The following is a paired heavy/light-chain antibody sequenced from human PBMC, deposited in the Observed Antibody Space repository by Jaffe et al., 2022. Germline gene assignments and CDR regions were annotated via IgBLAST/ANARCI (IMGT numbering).Heavy chain of an antibody. D-gene: IGHD3-10*01. CDR1: GGSISSGSYY. CDR3: ARGVSDYYGSGSYSHNWFDP. CDR2: IYTSGST. J-gene: IGHJ5*02. V-gene: IGHV4-61*02. Sequence: QVQLQESGPGLVKPSQTLSLTCTVSGGSISSGSYYWSWIRQPAGKGLEWIGRIYTSGSTNYNPSLKSRVTISVDTSKNQFSLKLSSVTAADTAVYYCARGVSDYYGSGSYSHNWFDPWGQGTLVTVSS.
Light chain of an antibody. CDR3: QSADSSGTAPSV. J-gene: IGLJ3*02. V-gene: IGLV3-25*03. CDR1: ALPKQY. CDR2: KDS. Sequence: SYELTQPPSVSVSPGQTARITCSGDALPKQYAYWYQQKPGQAPVLVIYKDSERPSGIPERFSGSSSGTTVTLTISGVQAEDEADYYCQSADSSGTAPSVFGGGTKLTVL.